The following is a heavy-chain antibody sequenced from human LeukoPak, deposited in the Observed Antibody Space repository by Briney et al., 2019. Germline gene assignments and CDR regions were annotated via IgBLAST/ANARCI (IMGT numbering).Heavy chain of an antibody. V-gene: IGHV3-23*01. CDR3: VRGGYCSSTSCYNHAFDI. CDR1: WFTFSSYA. Sequence: QPGGSLRLSCAASWFTFSSYAMSWVRQAPGKGLEWVSAISGSGGSTYYADSVKGRFTISRDNSKNTLYLQMNSLRAEDTAVYYCVRGGYCSSTSCYNHAFDIWGQGTMVTVSS. J-gene: IGHJ3*02. CDR2: ISGSGGST. D-gene: IGHD2-2*02.